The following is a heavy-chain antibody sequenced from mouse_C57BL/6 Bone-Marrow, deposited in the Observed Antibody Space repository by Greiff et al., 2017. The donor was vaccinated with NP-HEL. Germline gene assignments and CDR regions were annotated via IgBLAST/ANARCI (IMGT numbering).Heavy chain of an antibody. Sequence: EVQRVESGPELVKPGASVKISCKASGYSFTDYNMNWVKQSNGKRLEWIGVVNPNYGTTSYNQKFKGKATLTVDQSSSTAYMQLNSLTSEDSAVYYCAREAYDAFFDYWGQGTTLTVSS. CDR1: GYSFTDYN. V-gene: IGHV1-39*01. D-gene: IGHD2-3*01. CDR2: VNPNYGTT. J-gene: IGHJ2*01. CDR3: AREAYDAFFDY.